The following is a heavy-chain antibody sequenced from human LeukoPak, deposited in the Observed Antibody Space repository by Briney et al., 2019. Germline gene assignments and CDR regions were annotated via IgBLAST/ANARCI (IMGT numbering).Heavy chain of an antibody. D-gene: IGHD2-15*01. J-gene: IGHJ3*02. V-gene: IGHV3-20*04. Sequence: PGGSLRLSCAASGFTFDDYGMNWVRQAPGKGLEWGSGINWIGGSTGYADSVKGRFTISRDNAKHSLYLQMNSLRAEDTALYYCAREGGFGAFDIWGQGTMVTVSS. CDR3: AREGGFGAFDI. CDR2: INWIGGST. CDR1: GFTFDDYG.